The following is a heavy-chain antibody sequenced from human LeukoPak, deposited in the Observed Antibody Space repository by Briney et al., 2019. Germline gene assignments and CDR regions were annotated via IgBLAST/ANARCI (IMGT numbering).Heavy chain of an antibody. CDR1: GFTFSSYG. J-gene: IGHJ4*02. Sequence: GGSLRLSCAASGFTFSSYGMHWVRQAPGKGLEWVAVIWYDGSNKYYADSVKGRFTISRDNAKNSLYLQMDSLTAEDAAVYYCARVRGSSGWYYFDYWGQGALVTVSS. V-gene: IGHV3-33*01. D-gene: IGHD6-19*01. CDR3: ARVRGSSGWYYFDY. CDR2: IWYDGSNK.